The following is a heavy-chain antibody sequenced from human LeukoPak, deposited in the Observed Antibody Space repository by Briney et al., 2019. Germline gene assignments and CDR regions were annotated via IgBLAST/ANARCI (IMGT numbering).Heavy chain of an antibody. J-gene: IGHJ6*03. Sequence: SETLSLTCAVSGYSISSGYYWGWIRQPPGKGLEWIGSIYHSGSTYYNPSLKSRVTISVDTSKNQFSLKVSSVTAADTAVYYCARIAAGSYYYYYYMDVWGKGTTVTLSS. D-gene: IGHD6-13*01. V-gene: IGHV4-38-2*01. CDR1: GYSISSGYY. CDR2: IYHSGST. CDR3: ARIAAGSYYYYYYMDV.